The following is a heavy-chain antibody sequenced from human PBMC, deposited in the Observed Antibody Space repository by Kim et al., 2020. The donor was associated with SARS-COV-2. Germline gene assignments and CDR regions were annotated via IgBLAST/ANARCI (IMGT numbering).Heavy chain of an antibody. J-gene: IGHJ6*02. D-gene: IGHD5-18*01. V-gene: IGHV5-10-1*01. CDR3: ARHNAGRIQLWPHYYYYGMDV. Sequence: GESLKISRKGSGYSFTSYWISWVRQMPGKGLEWMGRIDPSDSYTNYSPSFQGHVTISADKSISTAYLQWSSLKASDTAMYYCARHNAGRIQLWPHYYYYGMDVWGQGTTVTVSS. CDR1: GYSFTSYW. CDR2: IDPSDSYT.